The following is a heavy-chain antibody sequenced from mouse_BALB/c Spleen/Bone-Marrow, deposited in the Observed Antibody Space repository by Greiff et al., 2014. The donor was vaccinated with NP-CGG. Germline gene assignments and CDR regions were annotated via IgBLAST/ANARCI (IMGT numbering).Heavy chain of an antibody. J-gene: IGHJ2*01. CDR2: FYPGSGNI. CDR3: TRHFYGSSYFDY. V-gene: IGHV1-62-2*01. Sequence: VQLQQSGAELVKPGAPVKLSCKASGYTFTDYIIHWIKQRSGQGLEWIGWFYPGSGNIKYNEKFKDKATLTADKSSSTVYMELSRLTSEDSAVYFCTRHFYGSSYFDYWGQGTTLTVSS. CDR1: GYTFTDYI. D-gene: IGHD1-1*01.